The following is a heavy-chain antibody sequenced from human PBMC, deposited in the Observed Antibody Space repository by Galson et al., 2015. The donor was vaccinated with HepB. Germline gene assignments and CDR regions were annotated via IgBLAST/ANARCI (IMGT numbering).Heavy chain of an antibody. CDR2: IIPIFGTA. D-gene: IGHD2-15*01. CDR3: ARRPLGYCSGGSCYRPTGAFDI. V-gene: IGHV1-69*01. Sequence: PGQGLEWMGGIIPIFGTANYAQKFQGRVTITADESTSTAYMELSSLRSEDTAVYYCARRPLGYCSGGSCYRPTGAFDIWGQGTMVTVSS. J-gene: IGHJ3*02.